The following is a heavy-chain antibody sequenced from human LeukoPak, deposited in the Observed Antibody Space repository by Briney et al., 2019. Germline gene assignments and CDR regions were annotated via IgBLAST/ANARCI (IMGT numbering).Heavy chain of an antibody. D-gene: IGHD6-19*01. CDR2: VDPEDGET. Sequence: ASVKISCKGSGYTFTDYYMHWVQQAPGKGLEWMGLVDPEDGETIYAEKFQGRVTITADTSTDTAYMELSSLRSEDTAVYYCATEEIRQWLVRNDYWGQGTLVTVSS. CDR3: ATEEIRQWLVRNDY. V-gene: IGHV1-69-2*01. J-gene: IGHJ4*02. CDR1: GYTFTDYY.